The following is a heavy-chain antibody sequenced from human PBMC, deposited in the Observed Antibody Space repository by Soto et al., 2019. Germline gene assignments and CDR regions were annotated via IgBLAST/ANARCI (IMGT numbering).Heavy chain of an antibody. Sequence: ASVKVSCKASGYTFTSYGISWVRQAPGQGLEWMGWFSAYNGNTNYAQKLQGRVTMTTDTSTSTAYMELRSLRSDDTAVYYCATLVRIRGWNYYDSSGYYWYFDLWGRGTLVTVSS. CDR3: ATLVRIRGWNYYDSSGYYWYFDL. CDR2: FSAYNGNT. D-gene: IGHD3-22*01. J-gene: IGHJ2*01. V-gene: IGHV1-18*01. CDR1: GYTFTSYG.